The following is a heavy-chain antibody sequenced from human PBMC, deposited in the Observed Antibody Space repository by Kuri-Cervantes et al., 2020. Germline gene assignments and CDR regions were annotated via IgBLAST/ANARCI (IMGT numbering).Heavy chain of an antibody. Sequence: SLKISCAASGFTFDDYAMHWVRQAPGKGLEWVSGINWNSGSIGYADSVKGRFTVSRDNAKNSLYLQMNSLRAEDTAMYYCASNYYDFWSGYYPQGNDYNWFDPWGQGTLVTVSS. D-gene: IGHD3-3*01. CDR2: INWNSGSI. V-gene: IGHV3-9*01. CDR3: ASNYYDFWSGYYPQGNDYNWFDP. J-gene: IGHJ5*02. CDR1: GFTFDDYA.